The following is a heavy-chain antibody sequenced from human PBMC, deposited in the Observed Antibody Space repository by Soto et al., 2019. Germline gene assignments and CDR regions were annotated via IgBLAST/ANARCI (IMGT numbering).Heavy chain of an antibody. Sequence: SETLSLTCTVSGGSISSSSYYWGWIRQPPGKGLEWIGSIYYSGGTYYNPSLKSRVTISVDTSKNQFSLKLRSVTAADTAVYYCARVASGVVIVEYFQHWGQGTLVTVSS. V-gene: IGHV4-39*01. J-gene: IGHJ1*01. D-gene: IGHD3-16*02. CDR3: ARVASGVVIVEYFQH. CDR1: GGSISSSSYY. CDR2: IYYSGGT.